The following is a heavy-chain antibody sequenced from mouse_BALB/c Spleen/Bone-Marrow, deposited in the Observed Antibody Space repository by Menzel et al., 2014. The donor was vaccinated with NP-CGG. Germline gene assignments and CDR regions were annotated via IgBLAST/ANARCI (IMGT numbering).Heavy chain of an antibody. V-gene: IGHV1-84*02. CDR2: IYPGSGNT. CDR3: ARILYWYFDV. CDR1: GYTFTDYY. Sequence: VQLQQSGPELVKPGASVKIPCKASGYTFTDYYINWVKQKPGQGLEWIGWIYPGSGNTKFNERFKGKATLTVDTSSSTAYMQLSSLTSEDTAVYFCARILYWYFDVWGAGTTVTVSS. J-gene: IGHJ1*01.